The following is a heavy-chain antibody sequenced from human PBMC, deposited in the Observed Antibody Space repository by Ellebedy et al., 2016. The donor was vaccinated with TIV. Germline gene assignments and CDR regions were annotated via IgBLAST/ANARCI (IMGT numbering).Heavy chain of an antibody. CDR2: MNPNSGNT. CDR1: GYTFTSYD. J-gene: IGHJ6*02. V-gene: IGHV1-8*01. CDR3: ARGYAGYYYYYGMDV. D-gene: IGHD6-13*01. Sequence: ASVKVSCXASGYTFTSYDINWVRQATGQGLEWMGWMNPNSGNTGYAQKFQGRVTMTRNTSISTAYMELSSLRSEDTAVYYCARGYAGYYYYYGMDVWGQGTTVTVSS.